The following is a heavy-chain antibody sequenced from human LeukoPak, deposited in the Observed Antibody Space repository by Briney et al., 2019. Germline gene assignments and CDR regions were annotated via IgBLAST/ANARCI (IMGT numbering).Heavy chain of an antibody. J-gene: IGHJ4*02. CDR3: AREILGGFNPGAY. V-gene: IGHV4-4*02. D-gene: IGHD1-14*01. CDR1: LDSTTSNF. Sequence: PSETLSLTCTVPLDSTTSNFWSWVRQPPGKGLEWIGEIHRSGSPNYNPSLQSRVTISIDRSRNQIALELSSVTAADTAVYYCAREILGGFNPGAYWGQGTLVTVSS. CDR2: IHRSGSP.